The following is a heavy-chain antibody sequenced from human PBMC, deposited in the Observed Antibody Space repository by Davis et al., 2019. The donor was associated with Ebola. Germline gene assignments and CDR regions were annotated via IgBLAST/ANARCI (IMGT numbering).Heavy chain of an antibody. V-gene: IGHV1-3*01. CDR1: GYTFTSYA. CDR3: ARFWYSGSYYYYYGMDV. CDR2: INAGNGNT. Sequence: ASVKVSCKASGYTFTSYAMHWVRQAPGQRLEWMGWINAGNGNTNYSQKFQGRVTITRDTSASTAYMELSSLRSEDTAVYYCARFWYSGSYYYYYGMDVWGQGTTVTVSS. D-gene: IGHD1-26*01. J-gene: IGHJ6*02.